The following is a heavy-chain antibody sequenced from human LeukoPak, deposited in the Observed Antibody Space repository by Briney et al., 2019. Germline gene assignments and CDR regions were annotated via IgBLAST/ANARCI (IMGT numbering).Heavy chain of an antibody. CDR2: IFYSGST. V-gene: IGHV4-59*01. CDR1: GGSISSYY. CDR3: ARDRIAAADVGASDI. D-gene: IGHD6-13*01. Sequence: SETLSLTCTVSGGSISSYYWSWIRQPPGKGLEWIGYIFYSGSTNYNPSLKSRVTVSVDTSKNQFSLKLSSVTAADTAVYYCARDRIAAADVGASDIWGQGTMVTVSS. J-gene: IGHJ3*02.